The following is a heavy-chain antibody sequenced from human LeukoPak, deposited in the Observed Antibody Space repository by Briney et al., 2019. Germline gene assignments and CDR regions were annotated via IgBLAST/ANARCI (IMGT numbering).Heavy chain of an antibody. CDR2: IFYSGST. CDR1: GASIRTGGYY. J-gene: IGHJ3*02. CDR3: ARATGATDAFDI. Sequence: SQTLSLTCTVSGASIRTGGYYWIWIRQHPGKGLEWIGYIFYSGSTYYNPSLKSRVTISVDTSKNQFSLKLSSVTAADTAVYYCARATGATDAFDIWGQGTMVTVSS. V-gene: IGHV4-31*03. D-gene: IGHD1-26*01.